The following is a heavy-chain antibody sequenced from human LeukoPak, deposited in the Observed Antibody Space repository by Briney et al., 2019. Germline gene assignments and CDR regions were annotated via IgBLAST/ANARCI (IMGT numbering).Heavy chain of an antibody. CDR1: GGTFSSYA. CDR3: ARGPPVVATLGYYYYMDV. V-gene: IGHV1-69*05. D-gene: IGHD2-15*01. Sequence: GASVKVSCKASGGTFSSYAISWVRQAPGQGLEWMGGIIPIFGTANYAQKFQGRVTITTDESTSTAYMELSSLRSEDTAVYYCARGPPVVATLGYYYYMDVWGKGTTVTVSS. J-gene: IGHJ6*03. CDR2: IIPIFGTA.